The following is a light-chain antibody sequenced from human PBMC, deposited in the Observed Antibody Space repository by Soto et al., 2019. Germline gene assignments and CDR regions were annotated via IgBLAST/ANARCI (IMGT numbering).Light chain of an antibody. CDR1: SSDVGGYEY. V-gene: IGLV2-11*01. CDR2: GVN. Sequence: QSALTQPRSVSGSPGQSVTISCTGTSSDVGGYEYASWYQQHPGKAPKLMIYGVNKRPSGVPDRFSGTRSGNTASLTISGLQTEDEADYYCCSYAGSPFYVFGIGTKVTVL. J-gene: IGLJ1*01. CDR3: CSYAGSPFYV.